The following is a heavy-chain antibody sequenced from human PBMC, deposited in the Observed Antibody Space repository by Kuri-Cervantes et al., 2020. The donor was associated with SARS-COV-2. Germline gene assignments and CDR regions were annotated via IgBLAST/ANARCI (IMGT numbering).Heavy chain of an antibody. CDR2: TYSGGNA. CDR3: AGGFAMVRSMDV. D-gene: IGHD3-10*01. V-gene: IGHV3-53*01. Sequence: GESLKISCAASGFTVSRNYMSWVRQAPGKGLEWVSVTYSGGNAYYADSVKGRFTISTDDSKNTLYLQLNSLRAEDSAVYYRAGGFAMVRSMDVWGQGTTVTVSS. J-gene: IGHJ6*02. CDR1: GFTVSRNY.